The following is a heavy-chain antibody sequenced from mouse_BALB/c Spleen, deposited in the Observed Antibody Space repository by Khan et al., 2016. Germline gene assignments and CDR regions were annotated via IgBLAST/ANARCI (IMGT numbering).Heavy chain of an antibody. CDR2: IWGDGST. D-gene: IGHD2-4*01. CDR3: ASYDDYDGEFAY. J-gene: IGHJ3*01. Sequence: QVQLKESGPGLVAPSQTLSITCTVSGFSITGFAVNWVRQPPGKGLEWLGVIWGDGSTDYDSALKSRLSTSKDDTTTHAFLKMNSLQTDDAARYCGASYDDYDGEFAYWGQGTLVTVSA. V-gene: IGHV2-6-7*01. CDR1: GFSITGFA.